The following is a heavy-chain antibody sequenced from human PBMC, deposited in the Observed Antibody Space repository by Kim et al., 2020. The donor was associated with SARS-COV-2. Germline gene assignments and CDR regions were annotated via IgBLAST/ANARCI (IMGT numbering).Heavy chain of an antibody. J-gene: IGHJ5*02. V-gene: IGHV4-39*01. CDR3: LKDSSNWFDP. Sequence: STYYDPSLKSRATISVDTSKNQFCMKLSSVTAADTAVYYCLKDSSNWFDPWGQGTLVTVSS. CDR2: ST. D-gene: IGHD6-19*01.